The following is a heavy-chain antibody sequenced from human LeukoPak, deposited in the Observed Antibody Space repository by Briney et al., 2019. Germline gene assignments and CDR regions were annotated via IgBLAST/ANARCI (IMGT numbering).Heavy chain of an antibody. D-gene: IGHD1-14*01. Sequence: GGSLRLSCAASGFTFKSYTMNWVRQTPGKGLEWVSSISTSSSYIYYTDSVKGRFTISRDNAKNSLYLQMNSLGAEDTAVYYCARGSGSDRFDPWGQGTLVTVSS. CDR1: GFTFKSYT. CDR3: ARGSGSDRFDP. CDR2: ISTSSSYI. J-gene: IGHJ5*02. V-gene: IGHV3-21*01.